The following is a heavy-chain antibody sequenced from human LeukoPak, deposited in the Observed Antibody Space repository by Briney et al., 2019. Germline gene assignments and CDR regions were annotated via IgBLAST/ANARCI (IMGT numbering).Heavy chain of an antibody. J-gene: IGHJ5*02. D-gene: IGHD1-7*01. CDR3: AKCSETGTTRWFDP. Sequence: ASVKVSCKASGYTFTNYCMHWVRQAPGQGLEWMGLINPSGTTTYAQIFQGRVIMTRDTSTSTMYMELSSLRSDDTDVYYCAKCSETGTTRWFDPWGQGTLVTVSS. CDR1: GYTFTNYC. CDR2: INPSGTT. V-gene: IGHV1-46*01.